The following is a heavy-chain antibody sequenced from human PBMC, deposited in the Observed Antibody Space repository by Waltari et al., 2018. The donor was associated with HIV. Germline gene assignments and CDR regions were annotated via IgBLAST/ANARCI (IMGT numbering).Heavy chain of an antibody. J-gene: IGHJ4*02. V-gene: IGHV7-4-1*02. D-gene: IGHD3-10*01. Sequence: QVQLEQSGSELKKPGASGKVSCKASGYTLTNYAMNWVRQAPGQGLEWVGWINTKTGNPTYAQGFTGRFVFSLDTSVSTAYLQISSLKPEDTAVYFCARGPGRSLDYWGQGTLVTVSS. CDR1: GYTLTNYA. CDR3: ARGPGRSLDY. CDR2: INTKTGNP.